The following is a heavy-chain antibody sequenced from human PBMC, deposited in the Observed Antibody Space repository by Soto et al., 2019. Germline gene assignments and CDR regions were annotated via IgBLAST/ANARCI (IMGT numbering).Heavy chain of an antibody. CDR3: EDCSGGSCYSGRNYYGMDV. CDR2: ISAYNGNT. Sequence: AGVTVSRQACVYTFPRYGIRWVRQAPRQGREWMGWISAYNGNTNYAQKLQGRVTMTTDTSTSTAYMELRRLRSVTTAVYYCEDCSGGSCYSGRNYYGMDVWGQGTTVTVSS. CDR1: VYTFPRYG. V-gene: IGHV1-18*04. J-gene: IGHJ6*02. D-gene: IGHD2-15*01.